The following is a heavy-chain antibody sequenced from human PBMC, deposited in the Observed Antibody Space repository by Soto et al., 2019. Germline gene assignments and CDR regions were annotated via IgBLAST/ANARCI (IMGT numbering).Heavy chain of an antibody. J-gene: IGHJ4*02. CDR3: VRGTNGWRGMDY. Sequence: GSLRLSCATSGFTISSYPIHWVRQAPGKGPVWVSRITEDGSGTTYADSVKGRFTVTRDNAKNTMYLQMSGLGAEDTAVYHCVRGTNGWRGMDYWGQGTLVTVSS. D-gene: IGHD2-8*01. V-gene: IGHV3-74*01. CDR2: ITEDGSGT. CDR1: GFTISSYP.